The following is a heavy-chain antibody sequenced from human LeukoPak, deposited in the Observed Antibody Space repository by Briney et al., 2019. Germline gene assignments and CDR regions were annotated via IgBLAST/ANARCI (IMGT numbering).Heavy chain of an antibody. CDR3: AKDMRAAGTLYVDY. V-gene: IGHV3-30*18. J-gene: IGHJ4*02. CDR2: ISYDGSNK. Sequence: PGGSLRLSCAASGFTFSSYGMHWVRQAPGKGLEWVAVISYDGSNKYYADSVKGRFTISRDNSKNTLYLQMNSLRAEDTAVYYCAKDMRAAGTLYVDYWGQGTLVTVSS. D-gene: IGHD6-13*01. CDR1: GFTFSSYG.